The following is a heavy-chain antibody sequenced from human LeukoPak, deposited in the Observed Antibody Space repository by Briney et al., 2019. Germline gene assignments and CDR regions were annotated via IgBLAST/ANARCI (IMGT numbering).Heavy chain of an antibody. V-gene: IGHV3-74*01. CDR1: GFPFPTYW. Sequence: PGGSLRLSCVPSGFPFPTYWMHWVPEAPGKGLVWVSRINGDGSNSNYADSVKGRFTISRDNARNTLYLQMNGLRAEDTALYYCARTSPTSHFDFGGQGTLVTVSS. D-gene: IGHD3-16*01. J-gene: IGHJ4*02. CDR2: INGDGSNS. CDR3: ARTSPTSHFDF.